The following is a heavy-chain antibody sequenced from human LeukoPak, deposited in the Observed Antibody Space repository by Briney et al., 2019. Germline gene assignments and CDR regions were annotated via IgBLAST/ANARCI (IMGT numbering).Heavy chain of an antibody. V-gene: IGHV3-30*02. D-gene: IGHD3-10*01. CDR2: IRHGGSNK. J-gene: IGHJ5*02. CDR3: ANSYGSGSYYMS. CDR1: GFTFSSYG. Sequence: PGESLRLSCAASGFTFSSYGMHWVRQAPGKGLEWVAFIRHGGSNKYYADSVKGRFTISRDNSKNTLYLQMNSLRAEDTAVYYCANSYGSGSYYMSWGQGTLVTVSS.